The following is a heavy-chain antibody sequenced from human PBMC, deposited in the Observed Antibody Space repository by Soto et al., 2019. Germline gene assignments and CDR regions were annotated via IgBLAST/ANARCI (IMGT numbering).Heavy chain of an antibody. D-gene: IGHD3-10*01. CDR2: IYHTGGD. J-gene: IGHJ5*02. V-gene: IGHV4-30-4*01. Sequence: QVQLQESGPGLVKPSQTLSLTCTVASGSNSSGDYYWSWIRQPPGRGLEWNGYIYHTGGDYYEPSLKSRATISIDTSKNQFSLKLNSVTAADTAVYYCARSMVRGGWFDPWGQGTLVTVSS. CDR3: ARSMVRGGWFDP. CDR1: SGSNSSGDYY.